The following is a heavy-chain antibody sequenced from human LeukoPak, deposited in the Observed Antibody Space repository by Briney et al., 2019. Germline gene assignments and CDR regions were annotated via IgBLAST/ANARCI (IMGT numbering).Heavy chain of an antibody. CDR3: ARDPFTVGYPSGTYYRGRGYFDY. J-gene: IGHJ4*02. V-gene: IGHV1-18*01. Sequence: ASVKVSCKASGYTFTTYGINWVRQAPGQGLEWMGSISPYNDNTKYAQKFQGRVTVTTDTSTSTAYMELTSLRSDDTAVYYCARDPFTVGYPSGTYYRGRGYFDYWGQGTLVTVSS. CDR1: GYTFTTYG. CDR2: ISPYNDNT. D-gene: IGHD3-10*01.